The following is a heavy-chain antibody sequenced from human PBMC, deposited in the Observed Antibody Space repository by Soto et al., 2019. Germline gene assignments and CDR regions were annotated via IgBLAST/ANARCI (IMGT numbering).Heavy chain of an antibody. CDR2: IYYNGRT. CDR1: GDSISSSSYY. Sequence: PSETLSLTCTVSGDSISSSSYYWVWIRQPPGKGLEWIGSIYYNGRTYYNPSLKSRVTISVDTSKNQFSLKLSSVTAADTAVYYCASLAIVVVTPIPPAWGQGTLVTVSS. CDR3: ASLAIVVVTPIPPA. J-gene: IGHJ5*02. V-gene: IGHV4-39*01. D-gene: IGHD2-21*02.